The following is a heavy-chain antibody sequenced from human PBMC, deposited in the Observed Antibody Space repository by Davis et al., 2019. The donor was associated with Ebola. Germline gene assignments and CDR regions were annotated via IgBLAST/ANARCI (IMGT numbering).Heavy chain of an antibody. V-gene: IGHV1-2*04. J-gene: IGHJ4*02. Sequence: AASVKVSCKASGYTFTGYYVHWVRQAPGQGLEWMGWINPNSGVTNYAQNFQDWVTMTRDTSISTAYMELNRLRSDDTAVYFCGRGEKATIPNFDYWGQGTLVTVSS. CDR3: GRGEKATIPNFDY. CDR2: INPNSGVT. CDR1: GYTFTGYY. D-gene: IGHD5-24*01.